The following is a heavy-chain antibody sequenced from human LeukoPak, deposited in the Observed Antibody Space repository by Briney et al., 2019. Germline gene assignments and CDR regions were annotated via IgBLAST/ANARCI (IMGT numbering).Heavy chain of an antibody. J-gene: IGHJ4*02. CDR1: GFKFSDSR. CDR2: INRDGTEK. CDR3: VRGDWYFES. V-gene: IGHV3-7*04. D-gene: IGHD2-21*01. Sequence: GGSLTLSCATSGFKFSDSRMTWVRQAPGKGLQWVANINRDGTEKHFLDSIEGRFTISRDNRKKSLYLQMNSLRPQDTAVYFCVRGDWYFESWGQGTLVTVSS.